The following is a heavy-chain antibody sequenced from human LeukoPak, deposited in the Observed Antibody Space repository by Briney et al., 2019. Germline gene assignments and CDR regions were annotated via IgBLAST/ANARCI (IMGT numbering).Heavy chain of an antibody. J-gene: IGHJ4*02. V-gene: IGHV3-23*01. CDR3: AKDLRYCSSTSCYTKGFDY. D-gene: IGHD2-2*01. CDR2: ISGSGGST. CDR1: GFTFSSYG. Sequence: GGSLRLSCAASGFTFSSYGMHWVRQAPGKGLEWVSAISGSGGSTYYADSVKGRFTISRDNSKNTLYLQMNSLRAEDTAVYYCAKDLRYCSSTSCYTKGFDYWGQGTLVTVSS.